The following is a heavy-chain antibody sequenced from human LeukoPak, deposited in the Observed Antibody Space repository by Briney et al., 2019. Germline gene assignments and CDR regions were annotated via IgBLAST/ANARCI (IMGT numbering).Heavy chain of an antibody. V-gene: IGHV4-59*07. Sequence: PSDTLSLTCAFSVRSISTYYWRWIRQPPGKGLEWIGYIYHGGSAMYSPSLRSRVTISVDRPNNHFSLKLTSVTAADTAVYFCASTPRDDFGEYFFDYWGQGTLVTVSS. J-gene: IGHJ4*02. CDR3: ASTPRDDFGEYFFDY. D-gene: IGHD4-17*01. CDR1: VRSISTYY. CDR2: IYHGGSA.